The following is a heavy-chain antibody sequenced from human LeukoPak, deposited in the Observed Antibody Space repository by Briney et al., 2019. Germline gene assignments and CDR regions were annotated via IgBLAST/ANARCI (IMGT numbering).Heavy chain of an antibody. CDR3: ARDQSPMIVVVPPTAFDY. Sequence: PGGSLRRSCAASGFTFSSYSMNWVRQAPGKGLEWVSSISSSSSYIYYADSVKGRFTISRDNAKNSLYLQMNSLRAEDTAVYYCARDQSPMIVVVPPTAFDYWGQGTLVTVSS. V-gene: IGHV3-21*01. CDR2: ISSSSSYI. J-gene: IGHJ4*02. CDR1: GFTFSSYS. D-gene: IGHD3-22*01.